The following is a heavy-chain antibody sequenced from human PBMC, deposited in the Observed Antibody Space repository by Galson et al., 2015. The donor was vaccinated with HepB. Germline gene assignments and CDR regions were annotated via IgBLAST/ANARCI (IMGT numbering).Heavy chain of an antibody. CDR2: IWYDGSNK. J-gene: IGHJ4*02. CDR1: GFTFSSYG. CDR3: ARSYCSGGSCWDY. D-gene: IGHD2-15*01. V-gene: IGHV3-33*08. Sequence: SLRLSCAASGFTFSSYGMHWVRQAPGKGLGWVAVIWYDGSNKYYADSVKGRFTISRDNSKNTLYLQMNSLRAEDTAVYYCARSYCSGGSCWDYWGQGTLVTVSS.